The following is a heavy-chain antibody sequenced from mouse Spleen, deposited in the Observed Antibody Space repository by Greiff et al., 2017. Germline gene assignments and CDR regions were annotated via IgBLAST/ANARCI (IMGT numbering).Heavy chain of an antibody. D-gene: IGHD2-10*01. CDR2: IHPNSGST. CDR1: GYTFTSYW. J-gene: IGHJ4*01. Sequence: VKLQQPGAELVKPGASVKLSCKASGYTFTSYWMHWVKQRPGQGLEWIGMIHPNSGSTNYNEKFKSKATLTVDKSSSTAYMQLSSLTSEDSAVYYCARTYYARSYYAMDYWGQGTSVTVSS. V-gene: IGHV1-64*01. CDR3: ARTYYARSYYAMDY.